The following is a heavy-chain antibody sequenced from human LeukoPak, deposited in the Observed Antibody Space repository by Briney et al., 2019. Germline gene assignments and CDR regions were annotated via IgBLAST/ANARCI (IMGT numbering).Heavy chain of an antibody. CDR3: ARPSFGVRLVTNYFDY. D-gene: IGHD3-9*01. CDR2: ISYDGSNK. CDR1: GFTFSSYA. J-gene: IGHJ4*02. V-gene: IGHV3-30*04. Sequence: GGSLRLSCAVSGFTFSSYAMHWVRQAPGKGLEWVAVISYDGSNKYYADSVKGRFTISRDNSKNTLYLQMNSLRAEDTAVYYCARPSFGVRLVTNYFDYWGQGTLVTVSS.